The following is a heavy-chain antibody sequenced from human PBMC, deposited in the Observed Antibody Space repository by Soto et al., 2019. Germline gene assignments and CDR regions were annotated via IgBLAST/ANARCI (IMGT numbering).Heavy chain of an antibody. CDR1: GGSMRSTDW. CDR2: IHHSGST. V-gene: IGHV4-4*02. J-gene: IGHJ4*02. Sequence: PSETLSLTCAVSGGSMRSTDWWSWVRQPPGKGLEWIGEIHHSGSTNYNPSLRSRVTMSVDKSKNQFPLKLSSVTAADTAVYYCASGVALVRGVIHTPYFNYWGKGALVTASS. D-gene: IGHD3-10*01. CDR3: ASGVALVRGVIHTPYFNY.